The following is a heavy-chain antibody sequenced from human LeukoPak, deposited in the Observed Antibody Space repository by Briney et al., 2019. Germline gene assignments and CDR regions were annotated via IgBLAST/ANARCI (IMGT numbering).Heavy chain of an antibody. CDR1: GYSFTGFY. CDR3: ARSVPYSSPSSN. J-gene: IGHJ4*02. V-gene: IGHV1-2*02. D-gene: IGHD6-13*01. CDR2: INPNTGDT. Sequence: GASVKVSCKASGYSFTGFYIQWVRQAPGQGLEWMGWINPNTGDTNSAPKFQGRITLTSDTSIRAAYMEISRLTSDDTAVYFCARSVPYSSPSSNWGQGTLVTVSS.